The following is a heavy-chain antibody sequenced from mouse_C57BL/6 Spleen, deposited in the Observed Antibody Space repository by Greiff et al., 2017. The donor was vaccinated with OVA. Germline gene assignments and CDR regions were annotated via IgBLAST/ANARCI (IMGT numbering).Heavy chain of an antibody. CDR3: AIHYYGRSSSLYWYFDV. D-gene: IGHD1-2*01. CDR2: INPNNGGT. CDR1: GYTFTDYN. Sequence: EVQLQQSGPELVKPGASVKMSCKASGYTFTDYNMHWVKQSHGKSLEWIGYINPNNGGTSYNQKFKGKATLTVNKSSSTAYTELRSLTSEDSAVYYCAIHYYGRSSSLYWYFDVWGTGTTVTVSS. J-gene: IGHJ1*03. V-gene: IGHV1-22*01.